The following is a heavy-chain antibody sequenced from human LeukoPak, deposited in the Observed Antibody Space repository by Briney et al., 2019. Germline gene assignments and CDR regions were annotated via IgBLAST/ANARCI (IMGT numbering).Heavy chain of an antibody. Sequence: ASVKVSCKASGYTFTSYDINWVRQATGQGLEWMGWMNPNSGDTGYAQKFQGRVTMTRNTSISTAYMELSSLRSEDTAVYYCARRPAATIGYYYYYYMDVWGKGTTVTISS. CDR2: MNPNSGDT. CDR3: ARRPAATIGYYYYYYMDV. CDR1: GYTFTSYD. J-gene: IGHJ6*03. D-gene: IGHD2-2*01. V-gene: IGHV1-8*01.